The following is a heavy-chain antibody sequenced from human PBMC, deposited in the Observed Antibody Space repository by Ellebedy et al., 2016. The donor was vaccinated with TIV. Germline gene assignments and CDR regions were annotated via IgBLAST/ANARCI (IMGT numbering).Heavy chain of an antibody. Sequence: MPSETLSLTCAVYGGSFSGYSWSWIRQPPGKGLEWLGEINHSRITNYNPSLKSRVTISVDTSKNQFSLKLSPVTAADTAVYYCARWVAVAATYCDYWGQGTLVTVSS. CDR3: ARWVAVAATYCDY. D-gene: IGHD6-19*01. V-gene: IGHV4-34*01. CDR2: INHSRIT. J-gene: IGHJ4*02. CDR1: GGSFSGYS.